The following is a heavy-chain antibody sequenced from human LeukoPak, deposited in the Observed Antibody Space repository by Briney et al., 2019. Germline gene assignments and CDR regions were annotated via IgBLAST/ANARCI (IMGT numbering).Heavy chain of an antibody. CDR1: GGSISSYY. D-gene: IGHD3-22*01. J-gene: IGHJ4*02. V-gene: IGHV4-59*01. CDR2: IYYSGST. Sequence: SETLSLTCTVSGGSISSYYWNWIRQPPGKGLEWIGYIYYSGSTNYNPSLESRVTISVDTSKNQFSLKLSSVTAADTAVYYCARGADSSGYYSIFYFDYWGQGTLVTVSS. CDR3: ARGADSSGYYSIFYFDY.